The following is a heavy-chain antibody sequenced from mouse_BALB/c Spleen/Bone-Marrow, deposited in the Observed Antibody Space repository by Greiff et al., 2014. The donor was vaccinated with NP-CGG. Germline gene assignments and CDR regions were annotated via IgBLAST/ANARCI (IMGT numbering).Heavy chain of an antibody. CDR2: INSGGSYT. CDR1: GFTFSSYA. J-gene: IGHJ4*01. Sequence: EVKLQESGGGLVKPGGSLKLSCAASGFTFSSYAMSWVRQTPEKRLEWVGTINSGGSYTYYPDSVKGRFTISRDNAKNTLYLQMSSLRSEDTAMYYCARGDWDEAMDYWGQGTSVTVST. D-gene: IGHD4-1*01. V-gene: IGHV5-9-3*01. CDR3: ARGDWDEAMDY.